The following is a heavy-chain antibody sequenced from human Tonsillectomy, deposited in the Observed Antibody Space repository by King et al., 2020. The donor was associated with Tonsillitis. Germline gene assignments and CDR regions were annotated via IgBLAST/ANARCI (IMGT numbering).Heavy chain of an antibody. V-gene: IGHV5-51*01. Sequence: VQLVESGAEVKKPGQSLKISCKTSGFSFTNYWIGWVRQMPGKGLEWMGIVYPSDSDIRYSPSFQGQVTISADKSINTAYLQWSSLKASDTAMYYCARRGEHCSGGGCYYDAFDIWGQGTMVTVSS. CDR2: VYPSDSDI. D-gene: IGHD2-15*01. CDR3: ARRGEHCSGGGCYYDAFDI. J-gene: IGHJ3*02. CDR1: GFSFTNYW.